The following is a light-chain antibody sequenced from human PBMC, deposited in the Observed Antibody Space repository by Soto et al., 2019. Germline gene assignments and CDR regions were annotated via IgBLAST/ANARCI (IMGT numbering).Light chain of an antibody. V-gene: IGKV1-17*01. J-gene: IGKJ5*01. Sequence: DIQMTQSPSALSASVGDRFTVTCRAREGIRNDLGWYQQKPGKAPKRLIYAASSLQSGVPSRFSGSGSGTEFTLTISSLQPEDFATYYCLQHNSYPLITFGQGTRLEIK. CDR3: LQHNSYPLIT. CDR2: AAS. CDR1: EGIRND.